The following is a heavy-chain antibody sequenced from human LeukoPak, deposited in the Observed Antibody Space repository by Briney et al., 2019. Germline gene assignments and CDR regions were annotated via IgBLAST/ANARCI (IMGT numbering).Heavy chain of an antibody. V-gene: IGHV3-30*18. D-gene: IGHD3-22*01. CDR1: GFTFSSYG. CDR2: ISFDGSDE. Sequence: PGRSLRLSCAAPGFTFSSYGMRWVRQAPDRGLQWVAVISFDGSDENYADSVKGRFTISRDNSKNTLYLQMNSLRAEDTAVYYCAKARVQRKDYSGYYLFDNWGQGTLVTVSS. CDR3: AKARVQRKDYSGYYLFDN. J-gene: IGHJ4*02.